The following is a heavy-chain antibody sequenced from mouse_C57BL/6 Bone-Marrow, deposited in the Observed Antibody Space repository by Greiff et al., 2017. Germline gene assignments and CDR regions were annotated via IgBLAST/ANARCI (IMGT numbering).Heavy chain of an antibody. V-gene: IGHV1-85*01. CDR3: AGLEYVGGSGDWYFDV. D-gene: IGHD1-1*02. CDR1: GYTFTSYD. J-gene: IGHJ1*03. Sequence: QVQLQQSGPELVKPGASVKLSCKASGYTFTSYDINWVKQRPGQGLEWIGWIYPRDGSTKYNEKFKGKATLTVDTSSSTAYMELHSLTSEDSAVYFCAGLEYVGGSGDWYFDVWGTGTTVTVSS. CDR2: IYPRDGST.